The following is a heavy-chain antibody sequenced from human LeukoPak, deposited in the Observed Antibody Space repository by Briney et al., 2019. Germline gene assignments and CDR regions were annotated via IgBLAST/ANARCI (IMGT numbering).Heavy chain of an antibody. CDR1: GFTFNNYA. D-gene: IGHD4-23*01. Sequence: GGSLRLSCAASGFTFNNYAMHWVRQAPGKGLEWVSGIDGSGDNTYYADSVKGRFTISRDNSKDTLTLQMSSLRADDTAVYYCAKADSYGGNSQLFDFWGQGTLVTVSS. CDR2: IDGSGDNT. J-gene: IGHJ4*02. CDR3: AKADSYGGNSQLFDF. V-gene: IGHV3-23*01.